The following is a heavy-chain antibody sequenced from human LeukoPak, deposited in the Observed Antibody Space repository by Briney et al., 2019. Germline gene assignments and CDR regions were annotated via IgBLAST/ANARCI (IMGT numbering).Heavy chain of an antibody. CDR2: IYYSGST. J-gene: IGHJ6*02. V-gene: IGHV4-39*07. Sequence: SETLSLTCTVSGGSISSSSYYWGWIRQPPGKGLEWIGSIYYSGSTYYNPSLKSRVTISVDTSKNQFSLKLSSVTAADTAVYYCARLRGYSYGPRSYGMDVWGQGTTVTVSS. D-gene: IGHD5-18*01. CDR3: ARLRGYSYGPRSYGMDV. CDR1: GGSISSSSYY.